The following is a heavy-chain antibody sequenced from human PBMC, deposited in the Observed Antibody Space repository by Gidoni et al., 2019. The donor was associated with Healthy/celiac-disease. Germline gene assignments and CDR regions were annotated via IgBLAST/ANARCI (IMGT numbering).Heavy chain of an antibody. CDR2: ISYDGSNK. CDR1: GFTFRSYG. Sequence: QVQLVESGGGVVQPGRSLRLSCAASGFTFRSYGMHWVRQAPGKGLEWVAVISYDGSNKYYADSVKGRFTISRDNSKNTLYLQMNSLRAEDTAVYYCAKDDPPSIAARPGAFDIWGQGTMVTVSS. V-gene: IGHV3-30*18. J-gene: IGHJ3*02. CDR3: AKDDPPSIAARPGAFDI. D-gene: IGHD6-6*01.